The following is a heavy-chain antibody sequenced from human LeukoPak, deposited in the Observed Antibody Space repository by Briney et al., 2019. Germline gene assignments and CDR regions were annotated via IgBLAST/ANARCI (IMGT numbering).Heavy chain of an antibody. Sequence: GGSLRLSCAASGFTFSSYWMTWVRQAPGKGLEWVANIKEDGGEGYYVDSVKGRLTVSRDNAKNSLYLQLTSLRAEDTAVYYCATRYCTISACRASSYKSFDVWGKGTTVIVSS. D-gene: IGHD2-8*01. J-gene: IGHJ6*04. CDR1: GFTFSSYW. CDR2: IKEDGGEG. V-gene: IGHV3-7*01. CDR3: ATRYCTISACRASSYKSFDV.